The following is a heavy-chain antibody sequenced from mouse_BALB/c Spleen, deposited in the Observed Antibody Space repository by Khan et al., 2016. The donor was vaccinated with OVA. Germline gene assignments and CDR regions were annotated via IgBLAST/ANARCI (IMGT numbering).Heavy chain of an antibody. CDR1: GYTFTDYV. Sequence: QVQLKESGPELVKPGASVKMSCKASGYTFTDYVINWVKQRTGQGLEWIGEMYPGSGSTYYNEKFKGKATLTADKSSNTAYMQLSSLTSEDSAVYFCAKNYASWFAYWGQGTLVTVSA. CDR2: MYPGSGST. CDR3: AKNYASWFAY. J-gene: IGHJ3*01. V-gene: IGHV1-77*01.